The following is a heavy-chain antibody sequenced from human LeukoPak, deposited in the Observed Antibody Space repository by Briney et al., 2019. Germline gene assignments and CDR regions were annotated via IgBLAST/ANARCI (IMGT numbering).Heavy chain of an antibody. V-gene: IGHV1-2*02. CDR2: INPNSGGT. J-gene: IGHJ4*02. D-gene: IGHD3-16*01. CDR3: ARDLGGSTAPRYYFDY. CDR1: GYTFTGYY. Sequence: ASVKVPCKASGYTFTGYYMHWVRQAPGQGLEWMGWINPNSGGTNYAQKFQGRVTMTRDTSISTAYMELSRLRSDDTAVYYCARDLGGSTAPRYYFDYWGQGTLVTVSS.